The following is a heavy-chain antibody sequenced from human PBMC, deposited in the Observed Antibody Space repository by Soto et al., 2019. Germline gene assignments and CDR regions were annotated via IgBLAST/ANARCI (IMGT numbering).Heavy chain of an antibody. CDR2: ISYDGSNK. J-gene: IGHJ5*02. Sequence: QVQLVESGGGVVQPGRSLRLSCAASGFTFSSYGMHWVRQAPGKGLEWVAVISYDGSNKYSADSVKGRFTISRDNSKNTLYLQMNSLRAEDTAVYYCAKSGGGDIVVVPAAMRVFENWFDPWGQGTLVTVSS. CDR1: GFTFSSYG. D-gene: IGHD2-2*01. V-gene: IGHV3-30*18. CDR3: AKSGGGDIVVVPAAMRVFENWFDP.